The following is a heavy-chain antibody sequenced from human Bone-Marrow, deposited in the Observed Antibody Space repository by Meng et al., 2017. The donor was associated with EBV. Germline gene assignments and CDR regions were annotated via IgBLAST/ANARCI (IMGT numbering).Heavy chain of an antibody. V-gene: IGHV1-18*01. J-gene: IGHJ4*02. CDR2: ISAYNGNT. D-gene: IGHD2-15*01. CDR3: ASEGYCSGASCYSDY. Sequence: GQRLQSGAEVKTPGASLQVSCKASVYTFTSYGISWVRQAPGQGLEWMGWISAYNGNTNYAQKLQGRVTMTTDTSTSTAYMELRSLRSDDTAVYYCASEGYCSGASCYSDYWGQGTLVTVSS. CDR1: VYTFTSYG.